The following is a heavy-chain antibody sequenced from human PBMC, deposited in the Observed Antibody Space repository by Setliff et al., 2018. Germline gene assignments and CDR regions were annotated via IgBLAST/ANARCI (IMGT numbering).Heavy chain of an antibody. J-gene: IGHJ4*02. D-gene: IGHD3-10*01. CDR2: IFYSGST. CDR1: GGSISRDY. Sequence: PSETLSLTCTVSGGSISRDYWMWIRQPPGKGLEWIGYIFYSGSTNYNPARKSRVTISTDTSKNQFSLRLNSVSAADTAVYYCARGSECYYGSGTIDSWGQGTLVTVSS. V-gene: IGHV4-59*01. CDR3: ARGSECYYGSGTIDS.